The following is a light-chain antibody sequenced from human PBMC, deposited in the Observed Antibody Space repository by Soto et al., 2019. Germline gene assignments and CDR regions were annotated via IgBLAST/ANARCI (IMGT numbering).Light chain of an antibody. Sequence: EIVLTQSPGTLSLSPGERATLSCRASQSVSSINLAWYQQKPGQAPRLLIYGASSRATGIPDRFSGSGSGTDFTLTISRLEPEDFAVYYCQQYGSSPFTFGPGTKVDIK. CDR2: GAS. CDR3: QQYGSSPFT. CDR1: QSVSSIN. V-gene: IGKV3-20*01. J-gene: IGKJ3*01.